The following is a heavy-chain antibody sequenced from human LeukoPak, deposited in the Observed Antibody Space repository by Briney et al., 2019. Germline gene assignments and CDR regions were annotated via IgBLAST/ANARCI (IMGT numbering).Heavy chain of an antibody. CDR1: GFTLSRYW. D-gene: IGHD3-10*01. CDR3: VRYGGPSWDAFDL. J-gene: IGHJ3*01. V-gene: IGHV3-74*01. Sequence: PGGSLRVSCAASGFTLSRYWMHWVRQAPGKGLVWVSRINDDGSSTKYADSVKGRFTISRDNAKNTLYLQMNNLRVEDTAVFYCVRYGGPSWDAFDLWGQGTMVTVSS. CDR2: INDDGSST.